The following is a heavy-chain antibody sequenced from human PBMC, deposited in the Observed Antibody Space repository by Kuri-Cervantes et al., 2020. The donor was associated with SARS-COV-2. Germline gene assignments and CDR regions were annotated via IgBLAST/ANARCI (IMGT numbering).Heavy chain of an antibody. CDR1: GYSFTSYW. D-gene: IGHD1-7*01. CDR3: ARGRNYKNYFDY. CDR2: VYPGDSDT. Sequence: KVSCKGSGYSFTSYWIGWVRQMPGKGLEWMGIVYPGDSDTRYSPSFQGQVTVSADKSISTAYLQWSSLKASDTAMYYCARGRNYKNYFDYWGQGTLVTVSS. V-gene: IGHV5-51*01. J-gene: IGHJ4*02.